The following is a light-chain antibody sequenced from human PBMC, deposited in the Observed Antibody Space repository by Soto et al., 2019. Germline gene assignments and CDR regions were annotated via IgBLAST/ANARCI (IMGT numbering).Light chain of an antibody. V-gene: IGLV7-46*01. J-gene: IGLJ2*01. CDR1: TGAVTSGHW. CDR2: DTT. CDR3: CRSHGGVVV. Sequence: QAVVTQESSLTVSPGGTVTVTCGSSTGAVTSGHWPYWFQQRPGQAPRTLIYDTTIKHSWTPGRFSGSLLGGKAALTLSGAQPEDEADYFGCRSHGGVVVFGGGTKLTVL.